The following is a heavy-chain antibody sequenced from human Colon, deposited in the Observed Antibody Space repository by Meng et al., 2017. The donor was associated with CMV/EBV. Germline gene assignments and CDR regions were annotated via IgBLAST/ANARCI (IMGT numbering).Heavy chain of an antibody. Sequence: WAASGFTVSDVWMNWVRQVPGKGLEWVGRIKSKSAGGTTDYAAPVKGRFTISRDDSKNMFYLQMNSLRIEDTAMYYCATGGAQYYNYWGQGALVTVSS. CDR3: ATGGAQYYNY. V-gene: IGHV3-15*07. J-gene: IGHJ4*02. D-gene: IGHD3-10*01. CDR1: GFTVSDVW. CDR2: IKSKSAGGTT.